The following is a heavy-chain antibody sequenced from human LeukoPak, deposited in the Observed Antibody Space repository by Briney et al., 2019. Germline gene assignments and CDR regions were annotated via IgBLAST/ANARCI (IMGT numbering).Heavy chain of an antibody. V-gene: IGHV1-18*01. CDR1: GYTFTSYG. J-gene: IGHJ2*01. CDR2: ISAYNGNT. D-gene: IGHD3-10*01. Sequence: ASVKVSCKASGYTFTSYGISWVRQAPGQGLEWMGWISAYNGNTNYAQKLQGRVTMTTDTSTSTAYMELRSLRSDDTAVYYCARGLWITLAQDWYFDLWGRGTLVTVSS. CDR3: ARGLWITLAQDWYFDL.